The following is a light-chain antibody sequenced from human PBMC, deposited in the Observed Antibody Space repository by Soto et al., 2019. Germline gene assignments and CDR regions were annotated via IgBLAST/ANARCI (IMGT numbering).Light chain of an antibody. CDR1: QSVSSSY. CDR3: QQRSNWPKT. V-gene: IGKV3D-20*02. Sequence: EIVSAQSPGTLSLSPGERATLSCRASQSVSSSYLAWYQQKPGQAPRLLIYGASSRATGIPDRFSGSGSGPDFTLTISRLEPEDFAVYYCQQRSNWPKTSGQGTRLEIK. CDR2: GAS. J-gene: IGKJ5*01.